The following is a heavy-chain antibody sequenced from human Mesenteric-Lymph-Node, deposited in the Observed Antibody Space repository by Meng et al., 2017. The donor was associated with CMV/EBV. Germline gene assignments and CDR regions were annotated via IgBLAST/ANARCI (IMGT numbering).Heavy chain of an antibody. Sequence: YTFTSYAMHWVRQAPGQRLEWMGWISAYNGNTNYAQKLQGRVTMTTDTSTSTAYMELRSLRSDDTAVYYCARADCSGGSCYSGWFDPWGQGTLVTVSS. CDR1: YTFTSYA. V-gene: IGHV1-18*01. CDR2: ISAYNGNT. J-gene: IGHJ5*02. CDR3: ARADCSGGSCYSGWFDP. D-gene: IGHD2-15*01.